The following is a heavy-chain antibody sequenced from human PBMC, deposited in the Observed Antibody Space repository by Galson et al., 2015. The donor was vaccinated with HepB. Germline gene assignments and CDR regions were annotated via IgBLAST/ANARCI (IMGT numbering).Heavy chain of an antibody. CDR2: VNWKSGNI. D-gene: IGHD3-22*01. Sequence: SLRLSCAPSGSTFDDYAMHWVRQAPGKGLEWVSGVNWKSGNIGYADSVKGRFTISRDNAKTSLYLQMNSLRAEDTALCYCAIASYSYESTGYGFAFDVWGQGTMAAVSS. J-gene: IGHJ3*01. V-gene: IGHV3-9*01. CDR3: AIASYSYESTGYGFAFDV. CDR1: GSTFDDYA.